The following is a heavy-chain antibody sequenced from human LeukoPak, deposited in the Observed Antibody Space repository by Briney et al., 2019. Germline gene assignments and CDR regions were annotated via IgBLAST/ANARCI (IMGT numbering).Heavy chain of an antibody. CDR1: GYSISSGYY. CDR3: ARLMRGPWRFDP. CDR2: ISHSGSP. Sequence: PSETLSPTCTVSGYSISSGYYWGWFRQTPGRGLEWIASISHSGSPYYNPSLKSRVTISEDLSRNVFSLTLNSVTAADTAIYYCARLMRGPWRFDPWAQGTLVTVSS. V-gene: IGHV4-38-2*02. D-gene: IGHD3-16*01. J-gene: IGHJ5*02.